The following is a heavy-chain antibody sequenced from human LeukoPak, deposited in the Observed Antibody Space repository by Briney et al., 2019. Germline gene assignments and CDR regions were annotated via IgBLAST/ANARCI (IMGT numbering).Heavy chain of an antibody. CDR1: GGTFSSYA. Sequence: ASVKVSCKASGGTFSSYAISWVRQAPGQGLEWMGRIIPIFGTANYAQKFQGRVTITTDESTSTAYMELSSLRSEDTAAYYCAIRSDSSGYYALIWGQGTLVTVSS. CDR3: AIRSDSSGYYALI. CDR2: IIPIFGTA. V-gene: IGHV1-69*05. J-gene: IGHJ4*02. D-gene: IGHD3-22*01.